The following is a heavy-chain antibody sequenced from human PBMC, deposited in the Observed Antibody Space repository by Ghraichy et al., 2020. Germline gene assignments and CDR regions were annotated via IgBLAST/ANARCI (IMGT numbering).Heavy chain of an antibody. CDR2: ISSSSSYI. CDR3: ARDGAFDY. CDR1: GFTFSSYS. V-gene: IGHV3-21*01. J-gene: IGHJ4*02. Sequence: GESLNISCAASGFTFSSYSMNWVRQAPGKGLEWVSSISSSSSYIYYADSVKGRFTISRDNAKNSLYLQMNSLRAEDTAVYYCARDGAFDYWGQGTLVTVSS.